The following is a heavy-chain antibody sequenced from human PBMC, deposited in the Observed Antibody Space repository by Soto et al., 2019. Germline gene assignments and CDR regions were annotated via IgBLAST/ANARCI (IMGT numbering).Heavy chain of an antibody. Sequence: QPGGSLRLSCAASGFTFSSYAMGWVRQAPGTGLEWVSVIDGSGGDKSYVDSVKGRFTISRDNAKNTLYLQMNSLRAEDTAVYYCASLSKDIKVLNEFYYYYYMDVWGKGTTVTVSS. CDR2: IDGSGGDK. D-gene: IGHD5-12*01. CDR3: ASLSKDIKVLNEFYYYYYMDV. J-gene: IGHJ6*03. V-gene: IGHV3-23*01. CDR1: GFTFSSYA.